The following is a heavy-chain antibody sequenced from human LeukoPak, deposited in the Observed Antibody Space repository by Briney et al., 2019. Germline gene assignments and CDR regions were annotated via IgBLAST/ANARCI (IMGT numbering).Heavy chain of an antibody. CDR3: ARDLFPRFSRSMGWFDP. J-gene: IGHJ5*02. CDR1: GFTFSSYG. D-gene: IGHD2/OR15-2a*01. Sequence: GGSLRLSCAASGFTFSSYGMHWVRQAPGKGLEWVAVIWYDGSNKYYADSVKGRFTISRDNSKNTLYLQMNSLRAEDTAVYYCARDLFPRFSRSMGWFDPWGQGTLVTVSP. CDR2: IWYDGSNK. V-gene: IGHV3-33*01.